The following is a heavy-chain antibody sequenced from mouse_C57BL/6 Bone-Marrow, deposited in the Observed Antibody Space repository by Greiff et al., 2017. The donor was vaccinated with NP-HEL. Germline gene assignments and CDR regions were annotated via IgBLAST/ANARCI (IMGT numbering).Heavy chain of an antibody. CDR2: IRSKSNNYAT. CDR3: VRQGDDGYNLDY. D-gene: IGHD2-3*01. Sequence: EVKLMESGGGLVQPKGSLKLSCAASGFSFNTSAMNWVRQAPGQGLEWVARIRSKSNNYATYYADSLKDRFTISRDDSESMLYLQMNILKTEDTAMYDVVRQGDDGYNLDYWGQGTTLTVSS. V-gene: IGHV10-1*01. J-gene: IGHJ2*01. CDR1: GFSFNTSA.